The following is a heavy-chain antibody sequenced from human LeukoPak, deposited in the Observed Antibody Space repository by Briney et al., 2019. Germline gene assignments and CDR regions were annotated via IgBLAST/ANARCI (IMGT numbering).Heavy chain of an antibody. CDR3: ARQDFDWLSPPLYYFDY. V-gene: IGHV3-7*01. Sequence: GGTLRLSCAASGFTFSSYGMSWVRQAPGKGLEWVANIKQDGSEKYYVDSVKGRFTISRDNAKNSLYLQMNSLRAEDTAVYYCARQDFDWLSPPLYYFDYWGQGTLVTVSS. CDR2: IKQDGSEK. J-gene: IGHJ4*02. D-gene: IGHD3-9*01. CDR1: GFTFSSYG.